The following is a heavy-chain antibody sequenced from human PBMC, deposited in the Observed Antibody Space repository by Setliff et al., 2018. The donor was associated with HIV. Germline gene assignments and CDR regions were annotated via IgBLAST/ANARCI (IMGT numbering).Heavy chain of an antibody. CDR1: GFTFSSYS. CDR2: ISSSSSYI. V-gene: IGHV3-21*01. CDR3: ATDLHWAFDY. J-gene: IGHJ4*02. Sequence: PGGSLRLSCAASGFTFSSYSMNWVRQAPGKGLEWVSSISSSSSYIYYADSVKGRFTISRDNAKNTLYLQMNSLRAEDAAVYYCATDLHWAFDYWGQGSLVTVSS. D-gene: IGHD7-27*01.